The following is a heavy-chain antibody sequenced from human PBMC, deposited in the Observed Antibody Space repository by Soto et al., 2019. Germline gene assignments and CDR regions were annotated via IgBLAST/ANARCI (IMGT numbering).Heavy chain of an antibody. Sequence: QVQLVQSGAEVKKPGSSVKVSCKASGGTFSSYAISWVRQAPGQGLEWMGGIIPIFGTANYAQKFQGRVTITADKSTSTAYMELSSLRSEDTAVYYCASGYCSSTSCYTWDYYYYGMDVWGQGTTVTVSS. CDR3: ASGYCSSTSCYTWDYYYYGMDV. CDR2: IIPIFGTA. CDR1: GGTFSSYA. D-gene: IGHD2-2*02. V-gene: IGHV1-69*06. J-gene: IGHJ6*02.